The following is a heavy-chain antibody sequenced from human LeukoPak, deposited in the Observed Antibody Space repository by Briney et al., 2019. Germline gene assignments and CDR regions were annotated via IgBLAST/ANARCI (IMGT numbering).Heavy chain of an antibody. D-gene: IGHD6-19*01. J-gene: IGHJ4*02. V-gene: IGHV3-30*02. CDR1: GFTFSSYG. Sequence: AGGSLRHSCAASGFTFSSYGMHWVRQAPGKGLEWVAFIRYDGSNKYYADSVKGRFTISRDNSKNTLYLQMNSLRAEDTAVYYCAKLGVKTGSLIAVAGGWGQGTLVTVSS. CDR3: AKLGVKTGSLIAVAGG. CDR2: IRYDGSNK.